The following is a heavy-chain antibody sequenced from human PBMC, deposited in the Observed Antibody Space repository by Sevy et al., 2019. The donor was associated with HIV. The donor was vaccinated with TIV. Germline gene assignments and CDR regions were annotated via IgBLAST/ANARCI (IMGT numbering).Heavy chain of an antibody. J-gene: IGHJ6*02. CDR1: GFTLSSYG. CDR3: AGDRLGITISAEGGGGMDV. V-gene: IGHV3-33*01. Sequence: GGSLRLSCAASGFTLSSYGMHWVRQAPGKGLEWVAVIRYDGSNKYYADSVKGRFTISRDNSKNTLYLQMNSLRAEDRVVYYCAGDRLGITISAEGGGGMDVWGQGTTATVSS. CDR2: IRYDGSNK. D-gene: IGHD3-3*01.